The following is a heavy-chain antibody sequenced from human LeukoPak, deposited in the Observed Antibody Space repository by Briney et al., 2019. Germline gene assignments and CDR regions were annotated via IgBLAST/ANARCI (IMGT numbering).Heavy chain of an antibody. Sequence: ASVKVSCKVSGYTLTELSMHWVRQAPGKGLEWMGGFDTEDGETIYAQKFQGRVTMTEDTSTDTAYMELSSLRSEDTAVYYCATISLYSSGWYSRYFQHWGQGTLVTVSS. CDR2: FDTEDGET. CDR3: ATISLYSSGWYSRYFQH. CDR1: GYTLTELS. V-gene: IGHV1-24*01. D-gene: IGHD6-19*01. J-gene: IGHJ1*01.